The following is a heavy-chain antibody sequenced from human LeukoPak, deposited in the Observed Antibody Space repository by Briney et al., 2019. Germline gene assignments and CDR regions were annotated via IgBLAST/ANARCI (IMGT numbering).Heavy chain of an antibody. CDR3: GRGGDGIDN. V-gene: IGHV3-74*01. CDR1: GFTISNYL. J-gene: IGHJ3*02. Sequence: AESLSLSCAASGFTISNYLMGWVRQPPGKGLVWVSRININETNSYTDSLKSRFTISRDNAKNPMYLQMNSLRAEDTAVYFCGRGGDGIDNWGQGTTVIVSS. CDR2: ININETNS.